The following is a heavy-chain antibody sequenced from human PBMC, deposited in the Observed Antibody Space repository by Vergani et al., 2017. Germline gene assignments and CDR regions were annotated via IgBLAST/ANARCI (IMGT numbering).Heavy chain of an antibody. Sequence: QVQLVESGGGVVQPGRSLRLSCAASGFTFSSYSMHWVRQAPGKGLEWVAVISYDGSNKYYADSVKGRFTISRDNSKNTLYLQMNSLRAEDTAVYYCATHLTAGDSGGGDAFDIWGQGTMVTVSS. D-gene: IGHD2-15*01. J-gene: IGHJ3*02. CDR3: ATHLTAGDSGGGDAFDI. V-gene: IGHV3-30*03. CDR1: GFTFSSYS. CDR2: ISYDGSNK.